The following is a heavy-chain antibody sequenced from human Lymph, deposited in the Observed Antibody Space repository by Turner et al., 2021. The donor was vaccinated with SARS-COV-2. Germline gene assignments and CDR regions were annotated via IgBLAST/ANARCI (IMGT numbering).Heavy chain of an antibody. CDR2: ISYDGSNK. Sequence: QVQLVESGGGVFQPGRSLRLSCSASGFTFSSYAMHWVRQAPGKGLEWVAVISYDGSNKYYADSVKGRFTISRDNSKNTLYLQMNSLRAEDTAVYYCARSSIAARSWFDPWGQGTLVTVSS. V-gene: IGHV3-30-3*01. CDR3: ARSSIAARSWFDP. J-gene: IGHJ5*02. CDR1: GFTFSSYA. D-gene: IGHD6-6*01.